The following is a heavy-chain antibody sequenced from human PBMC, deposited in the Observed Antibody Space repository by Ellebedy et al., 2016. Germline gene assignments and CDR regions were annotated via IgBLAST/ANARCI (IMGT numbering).Heavy chain of an antibody. D-gene: IGHD3-9*01. J-gene: IGHJ3*02. CDR1: GGSISSYY. Sequence: SETLSLTXTVSGGSISSYYWSWIRQPPGKGLEWIGYIYYSGSTNYNPSLKSRVTISVDTSKNQFSLKLSSVTAADTAVYYCAVPYSYYDILTGHDAFDIWGQGTMVTVSS. CDR2: IYYSGST. CDR3: AVPYSYYDILTGHDAFDI. V-gene: IGHV4-59*08.